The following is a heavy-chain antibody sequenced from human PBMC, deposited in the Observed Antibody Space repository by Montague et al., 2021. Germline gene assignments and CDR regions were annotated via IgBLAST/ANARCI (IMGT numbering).Heavy chain of an antibody. Sequence: SETLSLTCNVSGGSISSYYWSWIRQPPGKGLEWIGYIYYSGSTKYKPSLKSRVTISEDTSKNQSSLKLSSVTAADTAVYYCARGYSGSWYNWGQGTLVSVSS. V-gene: IGHV4-59*01. D-gene: IGHD6-13*01. CDR1: GGSISSYY. CDR2: IYYSGST. J-gene: IGHJ4*02. CDR3: ARGYSGSWYN.